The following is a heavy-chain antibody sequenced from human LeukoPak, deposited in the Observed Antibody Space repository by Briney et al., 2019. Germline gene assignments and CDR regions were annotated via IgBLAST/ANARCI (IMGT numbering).Heavy chain of an antibody. CDR3: YADKGSP. J-gene: IGHJ5*02. Sequence: GSLGLSCAATGFTFSDSTMDWVRQASGKGLEWVGRIRNKANNYATAYAASVKGRFIISRDDSKNTAYLQMNSLKTEDTAVYYCYADKGSPWGQGTLVTVSS. V-gene: IGHV3-73*01. CDR1: GFTFSDST. D-gene: IGHD4-17*01. CDR2: IRNKANNYAT.